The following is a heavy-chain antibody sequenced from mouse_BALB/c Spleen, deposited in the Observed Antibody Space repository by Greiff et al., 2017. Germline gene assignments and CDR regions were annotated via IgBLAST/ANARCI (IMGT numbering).Heavy chain of an antibody. CDR1: GFTFSNYW. Sequence: EVKLMESGGGLVQPGGSMKLSCVASGFTFSNYWMNWVRQSPEKGLEWVAEIRLKSNNYATHYAESVKGRFTISRDDSKSSVYLQMNNLRAEDTGIYYCTRDYYGNYGAYWGQGTLVTVSA. CDR3: TRDYYGNYGAY. CDR2: IRLKSNNYAT. V-gene: IGHV6-6*02. J-gene: IGHJ3*01. D-gene: IGHD2-1*01.